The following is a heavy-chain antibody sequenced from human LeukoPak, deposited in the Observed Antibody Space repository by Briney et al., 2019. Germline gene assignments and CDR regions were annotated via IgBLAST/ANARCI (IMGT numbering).Heavy chain of an antibody. D-gene: IGHD2-15*01. CDR1: GGSINSGAYP. J-gene: IGHJ4*02. V-gene: IGHV4-30-2*01. CDR2: FYHSGST. CDR3: ARDGVAGGFDY. Sequence: SETLSLTCTVSGGSINSGAYPWSWIRQPPGKGLEWIGYFYHSGSTHYNPSLRSRVTISVDRSRNQFSLKLSSVTAADTAVYYCARDGVAGGFDYWGQGTLVTVSS.